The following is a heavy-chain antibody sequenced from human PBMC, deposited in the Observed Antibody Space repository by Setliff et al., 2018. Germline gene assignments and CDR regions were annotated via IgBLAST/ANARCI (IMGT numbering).Heavy chain of an antibody. J-gene: IGHJ6*03. V-gene: IGHV4-4*09. Sequence: TCTVSGGSISSSYWSWIRQPPGKGLEWIGYFYHSGSMNYNPSLKGRVTMSVDTSNNQLSLKLTSVSAADTAVYYCARAYYYGSGNSHKYYMDVWGKGTAVTVSS. CDR3: ARAYYYGSGNSHKYYMDV. D-gene: IGHD3-10*01. CDR1: GGSISSSY. CDR2: FYHSGSM.